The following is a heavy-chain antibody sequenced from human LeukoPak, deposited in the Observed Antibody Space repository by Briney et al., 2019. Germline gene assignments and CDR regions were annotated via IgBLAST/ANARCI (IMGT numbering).Heavy chain of an antibody. J-gene: IGHJ4*02. CDR1: GFTFSSYE. CDR2: ISSSGSTI. D-gene: IGHD3-16*02. V-gene: IGHV3-48*03. CDR3: ARRSRWLNYFDY. Sequence: PGGSLRLSCAASGFTFSSYEMNWVRQAPGEGLEWVSYISSSGSTIYYADSVKGRFTISRDSAKNSLYLQMNSLRAEDTAVYYCARRSRWLNYFDYWGQGTLVTVSS.